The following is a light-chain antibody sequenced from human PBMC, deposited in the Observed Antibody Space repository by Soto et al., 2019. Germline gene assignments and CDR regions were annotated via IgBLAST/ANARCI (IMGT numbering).Light chain of an antibody. V-gene: IGLV1-51*01. CDR1: GSNVGTYS. Sequence: QSMLTQPPSVSAAPGQKVTISCSGSGSNVGTYSVSWYQHLPGTAPKLLIYDSTTRPSGIPDRFSGSKSGTSATLGITGLQTGDEAEYYCGVWDRSLTTYVFGPGTKLTVL. J-gene: IGLJ1*01. CDR3: GVWDRSLTTYV. CDR2: DST.